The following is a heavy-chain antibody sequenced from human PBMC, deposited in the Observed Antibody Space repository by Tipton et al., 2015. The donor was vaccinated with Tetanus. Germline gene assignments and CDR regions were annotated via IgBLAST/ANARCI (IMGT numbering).Heavy chain of an antibody. Sequence: TLSLTCTVSGGSISSSSYYWGWIRQPPGKGLEWIGSIYYSGSTYYNPSLKSRVTISVDTTKNQFSLKLSSLTAADTAVYYCARQEYYDFWSGYFYYYYYGMDVWGQGTTVTVSS. CDR3: ARQEYYDFWSGYFYYYYYGMDV. D-gene: IGHD3-3*01. V-gene: IGHV4-39*01. J-gene: IGHJ6*02. CDR2: IYYSGST. CDR1: GGSISSSSYY.